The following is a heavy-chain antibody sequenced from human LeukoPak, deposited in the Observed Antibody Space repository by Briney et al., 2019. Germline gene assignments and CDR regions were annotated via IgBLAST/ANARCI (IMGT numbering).Heavy chain of an antibody. D-gene: IGHD2-15*01. CDR1: GFTFSSYG. V-gene: IGHV3-33*01. J-gene: IGHJ2*01. CDR2: IWYDGSNK. CDR3: ARDLRWSHYWYFDL. Sequence: GRSLRLSCAASGFTFSSYGMHWVRQAPGKGLEWVAVIWYDGSNKYYADSVKGRFTISRDNSKNTLYLQMNSLRAENTAVYYCARDLRWSHYWYFDLWGRGTLVTVSS.